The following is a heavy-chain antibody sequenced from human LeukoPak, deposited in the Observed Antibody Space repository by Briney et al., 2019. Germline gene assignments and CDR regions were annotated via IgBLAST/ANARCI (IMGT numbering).Heavy chain of an antibody. CDR1: GFIFSNYG. CDR3: AKGHADSSGYYYFDS. J-gene: IGHJ4*02. Sequence: GGSLRLSCAASGFIFSNYGMSWVRQAPGKGLEWVSGIRGNADATYYADSVKGRFSIFRDNSKNMLYLQMNSLRVEDTAVYYCAKGHADSSGYYYFDSWGQGTLVTVPS. V-gene: IGHV3-23*01. D-gene: IGHD3-22*01. CDR2: IRGNADAT.